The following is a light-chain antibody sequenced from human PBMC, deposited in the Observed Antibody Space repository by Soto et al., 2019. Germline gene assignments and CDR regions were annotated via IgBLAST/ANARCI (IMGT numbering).Light chain of an antibody. J-gene: IGKJ5*01. V-gene: IGKV3-20*01. CDR1: HSVSSTY. Sequence: EIVLTQSPVTLPLSPGERATLSCSASHSVSSTYLAWYQQNRGQAPRLLIYGASSRATGIPDRFSGSGSGTDFTLTISSLQSEDFAVYYCQKYGTSPFNFGQGTRLEIK. CDR2: GAS. CDR3: QKYGTSPFN.